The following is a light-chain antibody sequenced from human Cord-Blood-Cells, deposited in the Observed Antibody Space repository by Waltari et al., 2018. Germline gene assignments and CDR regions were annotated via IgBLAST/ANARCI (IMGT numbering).Light chain of an antibody. Sequence: QSALTQPASVSGSPGQSITISCTGTSSDVGSYKLVSWYQQHPGKAPKLMIYEGSKLPSGVSNRFSGAESGNTASLTISGLQAEDEADYCCCSYAGSSTWVFGGGTKLTVL. CDR2: EGS. CDR3: CSYAGSSTWV. CDR1: SSDVGSYKL. V-gene: IGLV2-23*01. J-gene: IGLJ3*02.